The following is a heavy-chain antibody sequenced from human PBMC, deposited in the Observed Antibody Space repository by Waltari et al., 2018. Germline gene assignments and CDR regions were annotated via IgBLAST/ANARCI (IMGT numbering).Heavy chain of an antibody. V-gene: IGHV5-51*01. Sequence: EVQLVQSGAEVKKPGESLKISWQGSGYSLSRSWNGRVRHMPGKGLEWMGIIYPGDSETKYSPAFQGQVTFSADKSINTAYLQWNSLKDSDSAMYYCARQDVAVVVDVLDAFNIWGQGTKVTVSS. CDR3: ARQDVAVVVDVLDAFNI. CDR2: IYPGDSET. CDR1: GYSLSRSW. D-gene: IGHD2-15*01. J-gene: IGHJ3*02.